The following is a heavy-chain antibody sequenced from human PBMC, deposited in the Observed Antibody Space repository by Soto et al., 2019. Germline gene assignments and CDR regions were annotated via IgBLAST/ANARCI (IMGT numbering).Heavy chain of an antibody. D-gene: IGHD1-20*01. V-gene: IGHV3-7*01. Sequence: QPGGSLRLSCAASGFTLSYWMSWVRQAPGKGLEWVANINQDGGERYYVDSVEGRFTISRDNANNSLFLQMNNLRAEDTAIYYCSRDLGYNTFSCWGRGTVVTVSS. CDR2: INQDGGER. J-gene: IGHJ4*02. CDR1: GFTLSYW. CDR3: SRDLGYNTFSC.